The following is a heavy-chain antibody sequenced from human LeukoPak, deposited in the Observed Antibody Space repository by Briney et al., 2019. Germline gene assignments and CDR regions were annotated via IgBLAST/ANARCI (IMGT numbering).Heavy chain of an antibody. V-gene: IGHV3-23*01. CDR1: GFTFSSYA. J-gene: IGHJ6*02. D-gene: IGHD2-15*01. Sequence: GGSLRLSCAASGFTFSSYAMSWVRQAPGKGLEWVSAISGSGGSTYYADSVKGRFTISRDNSKNTLYLQMNSLRAEDTAVYYCAKSVGVVVAATHRHYYYGMDVWGQGTTVTVSS. CDR3: AKSVGVVVAATHRHYYYGMDV. CDR2: ISGSGGST.